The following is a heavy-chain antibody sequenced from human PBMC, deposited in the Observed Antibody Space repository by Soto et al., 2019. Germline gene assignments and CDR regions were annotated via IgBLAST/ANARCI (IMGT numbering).Heavy chain of an antibody. CDR3: ARGVSTYYYDSSGYYLHY. V-gene: IGHV1-69*13. Sequence: GASVKVSCKASGGTFSSYAISWVRQAPGQGLEWMGGIIPIFGTANYAQKFQGRVTITADESTSTAYMELSSLRSEDTAVYYCARGVSTYYYDSSGYYLHYWGQGTLVTVSS. CDR1: GGTFSSYA. D-gene: IGHD3-22*01. CDR2: IIPIFGTA. J-gene: IGHJ4*02.